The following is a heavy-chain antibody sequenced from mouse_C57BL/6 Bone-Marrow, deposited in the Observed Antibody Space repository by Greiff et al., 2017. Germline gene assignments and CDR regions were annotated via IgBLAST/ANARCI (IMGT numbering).Heavy chain of an antibody. CDR1: GYTFTSYW. CDR3: ASGGYDGGRWFAY. D-gene: IGHD2-2*01. Sequence: VQLKQSGAELAKPGASVKLSCKASGYTFTSYWMHWVKQRPGQGLEWIGYINPSSGYTKYNQKFKDKATLTADKSSSTAYMQLSSLTYEDSAVYYCASGGYDGGRWFAYWGQGTLVTVSA. V-gene: IGHV1-7*01. CDR2: INPSSGYT. J-gene: IGHJ3*01.